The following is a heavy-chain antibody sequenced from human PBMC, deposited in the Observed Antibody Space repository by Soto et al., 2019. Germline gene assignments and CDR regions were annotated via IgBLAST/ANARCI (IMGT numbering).Heavy chain of an antibody. V-gene: IGHV1-69*01. D-gene: IGHD2-2*02. CDR3: ARERGRGDCSSTRCYTALFDY. J-gene: IGHJ4*02. CDR1: GGTFSSYA. CDR2: IIPIFDTT. Sequence: QVQLVQSGAEVKKPGSSVKVSCKASGGTFSSYAISWVRQAPGQGLEWMGGIIPIFDTTNYAQKFQGRVTITADESTSTAYMELSSLRSEDTAVYYCARERGRGDCSSTRCYTALFDYWGQGTLVTVSS.